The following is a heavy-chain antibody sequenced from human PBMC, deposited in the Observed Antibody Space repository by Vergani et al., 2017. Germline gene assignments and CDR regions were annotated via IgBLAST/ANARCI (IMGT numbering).Heavy chain of an antibody. Sequence: QVQLVQSGAEVKKPGASVKVSCKASGYTFTGYYMHWVRQAPGQGLEWMGWINPNSGGTNYAQKFQGRGTMNRDTSISTAYMELSRLRSDDTAVYYCARGPTSVLLWFGENIHYYYGMDVWGQGTTVTVSS. CDR1: GYTFTGYY. CDR3: ARGPTSVLLWFGENIHYYYGMDV. D-gene: IGHD3-10*01. CDR2: INPNSGGT. J-gene: IGHJ6*02. V-gene: IGHV1-2*02.